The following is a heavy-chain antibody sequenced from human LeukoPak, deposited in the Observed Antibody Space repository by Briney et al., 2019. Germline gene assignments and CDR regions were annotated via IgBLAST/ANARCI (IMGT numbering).Heavy chain of an antibody. CDR3: ARSLRLQTWGSSWYGNWFDP. J-gene: IGHJ5*02. D-gene: IGHD6-13*01. Sequence: SETLSLTCTVSGGSISSYYWSWIRQPPGKGLEWSGYINYSGSTNYNPSLKSRVTISVDTSKNQFSLKLSSVTAADTAVYYCARSLRLQTWGSSWYGNWFDPWGQGTLVTVSS. CDR2: INYSGST. V-gene: IGHV4-59*01. CDR1: GGSISSYY.